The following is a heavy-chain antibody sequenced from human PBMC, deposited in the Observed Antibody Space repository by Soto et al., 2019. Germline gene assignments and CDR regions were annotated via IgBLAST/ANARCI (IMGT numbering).Heavy chain of an antibody. J-gene: IGHJ4*02. V-gene: IGHV3-11*06. CDR2: ISGSGGHT. D-gene: IGHD6-13*01. CDR3: ARSLGLAAAGGLDN. CDR1: GFIFSDYY. Sequence: PGGSLRLSCAASGFIFSDYYINWIRQAPGKGLEWVSFISGSGGHTHYADSVKGRFTISRDSAMNSVSLQMNSLRAEDTAVYFCARSLGLAAAGGLDNWGQGPLV.